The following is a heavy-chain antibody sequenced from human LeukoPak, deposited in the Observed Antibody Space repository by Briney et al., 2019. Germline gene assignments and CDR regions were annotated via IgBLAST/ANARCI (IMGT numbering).Heavy chain of an antibody. CDR2: INHSGST. V-gene: IGHV4-34*01. CDR3: ARAPQYWSGYTYFDY. CDR1: GFTFSGYY. Sequence: GSLRLSCAASGFTFSGYYWSWIRQPPGKGLEWIGEINHSGSTNYNPSLKSRVTISVDTSKNQFSLKLSSVTAADTAVYYCARAPQYWSGYTYFDYWGQGTLVTVSS. J-gene: IGHJ4*02. D-gene: IGHD3-3*01.